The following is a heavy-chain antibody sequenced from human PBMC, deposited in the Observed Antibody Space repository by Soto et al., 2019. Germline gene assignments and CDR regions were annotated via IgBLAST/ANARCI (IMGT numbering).Heavy chain of an antibody. Sequence: QLVESGGGLFQAGGSTRLSCLVSGFTVSTYDMAWVRQAPGKGLEWASVIQSGGARYYPDSAQGRFTISRDNSKNTVYLQMSSLRMEDTGVYSCVRVLYDSGVVDFWGQGSLITVS. V-gene: IGHV3-53*01. CDR2: IQSGGAR. CDR3: VRVLYDSGVVDF. D-gene: IGHD5-12*01. CDR1: GFTVSTYD. J-gene: IGHJ4*02.